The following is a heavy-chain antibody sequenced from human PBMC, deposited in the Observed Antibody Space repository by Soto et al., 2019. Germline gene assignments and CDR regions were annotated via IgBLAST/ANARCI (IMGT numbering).Heavy chain of an antibody. CDR2: ISSSSSYI. CDR1: GXTLSSYR. V-gene: IGHV3-21*01. J-gene: IGHJ4*02. D-gene: IGHD6-6*01. Sequence: GSLRLACAASGXTLSSYRMNWVRQAPGKGLEWVSSISSSSSYIYYADSVKGRFTISRDNAKKSLYLQMNSLRSEDTAVYYCARDSRVAARLFDYWGQGTLGTVSS. CDR3: ARDSRVAARLFDY.